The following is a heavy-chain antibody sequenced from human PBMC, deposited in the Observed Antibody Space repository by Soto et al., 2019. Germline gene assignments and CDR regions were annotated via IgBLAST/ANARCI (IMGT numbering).Heavy chain of an antibody. CDR1: GFTFSGYS. CDR2: INTNGVNT. V-gene: IGHV3-64*01. D-gene: IGHD6-19*01. Sequence: EVRLVESGGGLVQPGGSLRLSCAASGFTFSGYSMFWVRQAPGKGLEYVSAINTNGVNTFYAKSVKGRFTISRDNSKNTMYIQMGSLRAEDTAVYYCARGRVEDSSGWATYFDYWGQGTLVTVSS. CDR3: ARGRVEDSSGWATYFDY. J-gene: IGHJ4*02.